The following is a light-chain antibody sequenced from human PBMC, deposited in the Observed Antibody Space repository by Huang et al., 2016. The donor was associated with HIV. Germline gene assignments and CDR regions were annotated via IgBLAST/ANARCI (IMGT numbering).Light chain of an antibody. CDR3: QQYNNWPPEVT. Sequence: EIVLTQSPATLSVSPGERATLSCRASQSIRTYLAWYQHKPAQAPRLLIYGASTRASGIPARFSGSGSGTEFNLTISSLQSEDFAVYYCQQYNNWPPEVTFGPGTKVDIK. CDR2: GAS. J-gene: IGKJ3*01. V-gene: IGKV3-15*01. CDR1: QSIRTY.